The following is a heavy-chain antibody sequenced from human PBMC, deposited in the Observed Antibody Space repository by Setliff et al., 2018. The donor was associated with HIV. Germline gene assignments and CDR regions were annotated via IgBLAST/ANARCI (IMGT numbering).Heavy chain of an antibody. CDR2: ISYDGSNK. J-gene: IGHJ3*02. Sequence: GGSLRLSCAASGFTFSNYWMHWVRQAPGKGLEWVAVISYDGSNKYYADSVKGRFTISRDNSKNTLYLQMNSLRAEDTAMYYCARDTGGAFDIWGRGTMVTVSS. V-gene: IGHV3-30-3*01. D-gene: IGHD1-26*01. CDR3: ARDTGGAFDI. CDR1: GFTFSNYW.